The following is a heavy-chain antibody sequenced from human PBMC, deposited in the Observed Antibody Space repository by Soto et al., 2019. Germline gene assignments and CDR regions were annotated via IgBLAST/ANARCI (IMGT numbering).Heavy chain of an antibody. CDR1: GFTFSQHW. CDR3: VRDGGQLEDYFDY. Sequence: SLRLSCAASGFTFSQHWMSWVRQAPGKGLEWVANIKEDGSDKYYVDSVRGRFTISRDNAKNSLYLQLSSLRAEDTAVYWCVRDGGQLEDYFDYWGQGTMVTVSS. D-gene: IGHD6-6*01. J-gene: IGHJ4*02. CDR2: IKEDGSDK. V-gene: IGHV3-7*01.